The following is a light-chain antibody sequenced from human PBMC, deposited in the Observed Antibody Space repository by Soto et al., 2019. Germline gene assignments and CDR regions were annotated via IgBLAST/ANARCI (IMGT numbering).Light chain of an antibody. Sequence: QSVLTQPASVSGSPGQSITISCTGTSSDVGGYKYVSWYQQHPDKAPKLIIFEVTKRPSGVPDRFSGSKSGSTASLTVSGLQAEDEGDYYCTSYAGSSSWVFGGGTKLTVL. J-gene: IGLJ3*02. V-gene: IGLV2-8*01. CDR3: TSYAGSSSWV. CDR1: SSDVGGYKY. CDR2: EVT.